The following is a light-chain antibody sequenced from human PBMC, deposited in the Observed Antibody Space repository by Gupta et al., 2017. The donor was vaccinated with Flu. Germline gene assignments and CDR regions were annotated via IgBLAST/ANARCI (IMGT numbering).Light chain of an antibody. V-gene: IGLV2-11*01. CDR3: CSYAGSYTFVV. CDR1: SSDVGGYNY. CDR2: DVS. Sequence: SALTQPRSVSGPPGPSVPISCTGTSSDVGGYNYVSWYQQHPGKAPKLMIYDVSKRPSGVPDRFSGSKSGNTASLTISGLQAEDEADYYCCSYAGSYTFVVFGGGTKLTVL. J-gene: IGLJ2*01.